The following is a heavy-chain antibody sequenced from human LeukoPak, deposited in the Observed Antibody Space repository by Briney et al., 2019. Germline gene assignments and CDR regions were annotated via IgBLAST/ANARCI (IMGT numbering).Heavy chain of an antibody. CDR2: INPNSGGT. D-gene: IGHD5-18*01. Sequence: ASVKVSCKASGYTFTGYYMHWVRQAPGQGLEWMGWINPNSGGTNYAQKFQGRVTMTRDTSISTACMELSRLRSDDTAVYYCARDHSYGYGFDYWGQGTLVTVSS. CDR3: ARDHSYGYGFDY. V-gene: IGHV1-2*02. J-gene: IGHJ4*02. CDR1: GYTFTGYY.